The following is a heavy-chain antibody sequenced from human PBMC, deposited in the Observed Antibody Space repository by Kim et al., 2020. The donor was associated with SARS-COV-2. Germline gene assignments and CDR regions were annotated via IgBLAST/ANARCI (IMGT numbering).Heavy chain of an antibody. V-gene: IGHV1-2*02. J-gene: IGHJ5*02. CDR3: AREHYGENVNWFDP. D-gene: IGHD4-17*01. Sequence: YAQKFKGRVTMTRDTSISTVYMDLSRLTSDDSAVYYCAREHYGENVNWFDPWGQGTLVSVSS.